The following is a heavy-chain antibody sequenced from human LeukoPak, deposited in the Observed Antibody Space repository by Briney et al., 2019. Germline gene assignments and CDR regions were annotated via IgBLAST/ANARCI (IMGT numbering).Heavy chain of an antibody. CDR1: GGTFSSYA. CDR2: IIPIFDTA. CDR3: ARISLGAIWGYYYGMDV. V-gene: IGHV1-69*13. J-gene: IGHJ6*02. Sequence: ASVKVSCKASGGTFSSYAISWVRQAPGQGLEWMGGIIPIFDTADYAQKFQGRVTITADESTSTAYMELSSLRSEDTAVFYCARISLGAIWGYYYGMDVWGQGTTVTVSS. D-gene: IGHD1-26*01.